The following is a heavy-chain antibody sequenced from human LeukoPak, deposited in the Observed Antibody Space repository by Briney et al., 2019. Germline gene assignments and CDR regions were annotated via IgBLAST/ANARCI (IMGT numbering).Heavy chain of an antibody. Sequence: ASVKVSCKASGYTFTGYYMHRVRQAPGQGLEWMGRINPNSGGTNYAQKFQGRVTMTRDTSISTAYMELSRLRSDDTAVYYCARDGDLQPEFDYWGQGTLVTVSS. J-gene: IGHJ4*02. CDR1: GYTFTGYY. CDR3: ARDGDLQPEFDY. D-gene: IGHD1-1*01. V-gene: IGHV1-2*06. CDR2: INPNSGGT.